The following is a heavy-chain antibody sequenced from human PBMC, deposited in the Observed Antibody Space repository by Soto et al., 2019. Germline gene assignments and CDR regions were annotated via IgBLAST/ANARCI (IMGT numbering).Heavy chain of an antibody. CDR3: ARVRYVDTAMVTPWWNWFDP. Sequence: QVQLVESGGGVVQPGRSLRLSCAASGFTFSSYAMHWVRQAPGKGLEWVAVISYDGSNKYYADSVKGRFTISRDNSKNTLYLQRNSLRAEDTAVYYCARVRYVDTAMVTPWWNWFDPWGQGTLVTVSS. CDR1: GFTFSSYA. D-gene: IGHD5-18*01. V-gene: IGHV3-30-3*01. J-gene: IGHJ5*02. CDR2: ISYDGSNK.